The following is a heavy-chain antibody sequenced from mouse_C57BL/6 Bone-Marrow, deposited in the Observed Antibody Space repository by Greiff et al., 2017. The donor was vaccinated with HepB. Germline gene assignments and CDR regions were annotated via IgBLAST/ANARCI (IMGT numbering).Heavy chain of an antibody. Sequence: GHLVESGGGLVQPGGSLKLSCAASGFTFSDYYMYWVRQTPEKRLEWVAYISNGGGSTYYPDTVKGRFTISRDNAKNTLYLQMSRLKSEDTAMYYCARVITTVYAMDYWGQGTSVTVSS. CDR2: ISNGGGST. V-gene: IGHV5-12*01. CDR3: ARVITTVYAMDY. D-gene: IGHD1-1*01. J-gene: IGHJ4*01. CDR1: GFTFSDYY.